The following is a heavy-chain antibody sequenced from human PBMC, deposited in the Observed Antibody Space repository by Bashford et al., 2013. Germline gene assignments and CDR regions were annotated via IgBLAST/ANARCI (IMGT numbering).Heavy chain of an antibody. Sequence: GESLKISCKTSGYSFTSYWITWVRQMPGKGLEWMGGLILVTLIPTTARPSKATSPSQLTGPSTPPTSQWSTLKASDTATYYCARQKSGSDSRDYYSMAVWGQGTTVTVSS. V-gene: IGHV5-10-1*01. D-gene: IGHD3-22*01. CDR3: ARQKSGSDSRDYYSMAV. J-gene: IGHJ6*02. CDR2: LILVTLIP. CDR1: GYSFTSYW.